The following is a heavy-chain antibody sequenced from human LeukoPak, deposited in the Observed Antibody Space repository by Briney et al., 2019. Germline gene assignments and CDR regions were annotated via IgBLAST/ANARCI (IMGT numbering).Heavy chain of an antibody. Sequence: SETLSLTCAVYGGSFGGYYWSWIRQPPGKGLEWIGEINHSGSTNYNPSPKSRATISVDTAKTQFSLKLSSVTAADTAVYYCARGGGRHYYGSGSYSPIPPFDYWGQGTLVTVSS. V-gene: IGHV4-34*01. J-gene: IGHJ4*02. CDR2: INHSGST. CDR3: ARGGGRHYYGSGSYSPIPPFDY. D-gene: IGHD3-10*01. CDR1: GGSFGGYY.